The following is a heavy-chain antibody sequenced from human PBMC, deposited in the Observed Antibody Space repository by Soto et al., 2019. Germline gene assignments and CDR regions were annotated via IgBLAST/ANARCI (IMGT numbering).Heavy chain of an antibody. Sequence: EVQLLESGGGLVQPGGSLRLSCVVSGFSLSSHAMSWVRQAPGKGLEWVSAIPGGGGSTYYADSAKGRFTISKDNSKNTLYLQMNSLRAEDTAVYYCAVQYSSDWDIQFAHWGQGTLVTVSS. CDR3: AVQYSSDWDIQFAH. CDR2: IPGGGGST. V-gene: IGHV3-23*01. CDR1: GFSLSSHA. D-gene: IGHD6-19*01. J-gene: IGHJ4*02.